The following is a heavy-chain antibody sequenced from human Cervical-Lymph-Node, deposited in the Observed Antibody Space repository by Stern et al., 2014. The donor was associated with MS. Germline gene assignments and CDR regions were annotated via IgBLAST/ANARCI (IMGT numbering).Heavy chain of an antibody. V-gene: IGHV4-59*01. D-gene: IGHD6-13*01. J-gene: IGHJ4*02. CDR3: AREALAAGGVTY. CDR1: GGSISSYY. Sequence: QVQLQESGPGLVKPSETLSLTCTVSGGSISSYYWSWIRQPPGKGLEWIGSISYSGSTNYNPSLKSRVTISVDTSKNQFSLKLSSVTAADTAVYYCAREALAAGGVTYWAREPLSPVP. CDR2: ISYSGST.